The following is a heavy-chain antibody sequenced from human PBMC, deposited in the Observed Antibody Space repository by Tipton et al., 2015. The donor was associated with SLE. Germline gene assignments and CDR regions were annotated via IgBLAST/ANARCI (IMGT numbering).Heavy chain of an antibody. V-gene: IGHV3-33*06. CDR3: AKGGGCSGGSCYSLDY. D-gene: IGHD2-15*01. Sequence: SLRLSCAASGFTFSSYGMHWVRQAPGKGLEWVAVIWYDGSNKYYADSVKGRFTISRDNSKKTLYLQMNSLRAEDTAVYYRAKGGGCSGGSCYSLDYWGQGTLVTVSS. J-gene: IGHJ4*02. CDR1: GFTFSSYG. CDR2: IWYDGSNK.